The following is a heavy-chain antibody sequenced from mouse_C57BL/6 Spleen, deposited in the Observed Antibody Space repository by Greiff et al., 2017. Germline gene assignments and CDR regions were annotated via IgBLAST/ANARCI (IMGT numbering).Heavy chain of an antibody. CDR2: ISDGGSYT. J-gene: IGHJ2*01. CDR3: ARESNFNFDY. D-gene: IGHD2-5*01. V-gene: IGHV5-4*01. CDR1: GFTFSSYA. Sequence: EVMLVESGGGLVKPGGSLKLSCAASGFTFSSYAMSWVRQTPEKRLEWVATISDGGSYTYYPDNVKGRFTISRDNAKNNLYLQMSHLKSEDTAMYYCARESNFNFDYWGQGTTLTVSS.